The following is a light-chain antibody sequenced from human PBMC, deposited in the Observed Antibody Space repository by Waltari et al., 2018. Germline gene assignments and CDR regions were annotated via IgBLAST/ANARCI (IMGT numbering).Light chain of an antibody. CDR2: TAS. CDR3: HQIYSTLGDT. J-gene: IGKJ2*01. CDR1: ESIRSY. Sequence: DIQLTQSPSSLSASVGDRVTITCRASESIRSYLSWYQQKPGEAPKLLIYTASSLEGGVPSRFSGSGSGTDYTLTISNLQPEDFATYYCHQIYSTLGDTFGQGTKLEIK. V-gene: IGKV1-39*01.